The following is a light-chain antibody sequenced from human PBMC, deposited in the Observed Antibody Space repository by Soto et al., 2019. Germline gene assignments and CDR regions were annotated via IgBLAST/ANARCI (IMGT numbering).Light chain of an antibody. J-gene: IGLJ2*01. Sequence: SVLTQPPSASGTPGQRVTISCSGSSSNIGSNYVYWYQQLPGTAPKLLIYRNNQRPSGVPDRFSGSKSGTSASLAISGLRSEDEADYYCAAWDDSLIGGGTKLTVL. CDR3: AAWDDSL. CDR1: SSNIGSNY. V-gene: IGLV1-47*01. CDR2: RNN.